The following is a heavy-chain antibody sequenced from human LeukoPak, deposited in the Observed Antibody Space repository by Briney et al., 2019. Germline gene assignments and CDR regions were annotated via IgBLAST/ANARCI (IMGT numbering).Heavy chain of an antibody. CDR3: ARDRCSGGSCYFDY. Sequence: PGGSLRLSCAASGLTFSTYNMYWVRQAPGKGLEWVSYIDSSNSPIYYADSVKGRFTISRDNGKNSLYLQMNSLRDEDTAVYYCARDRCSGGSCYFDYWGQGTLVTVSS. CDR2: IDSSNSPI. D-gene: IGHD2-15*01. J-gene: IGHJ4*02. V-gene: IGHV3-48*02. CDR1: GLTFSTYN.